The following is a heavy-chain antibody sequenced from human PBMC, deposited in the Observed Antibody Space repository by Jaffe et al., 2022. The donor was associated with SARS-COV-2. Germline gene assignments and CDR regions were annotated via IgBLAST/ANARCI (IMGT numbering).Heavy chain of an antibody. V-gene: IGHV3-23*04. CDR3: AKGRPRDHWMSFDV. CDR2: ISGTGGST. CDR1: GFTFDDYA. Sequence: EVQLVESGGGLVQPGGSLRLSCEASGFTFDDYAMSWVRQAPGKGLEWVSGISGTGGSTYYVDSVKGRFTISRDNSKNTLFLRINSLRAEDTAIYYCAKGRPRDHWMSFDVWGQGTGVTVSS. J-gene: IGHJ3*01. D-gene: IGHD1-1*01.